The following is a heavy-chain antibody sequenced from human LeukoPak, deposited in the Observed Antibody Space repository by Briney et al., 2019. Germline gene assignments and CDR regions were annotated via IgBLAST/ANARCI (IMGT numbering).Heavy chain of an antibody. CDR3: ARGDCSGGSCYNDPFDY. V-gene: IGHV4-59*01. J-gene: IGHJ4*02. D-gene: IGHD2-15*01. Sequence: NPSETLSLTCTVSGGSIGSYYWSWIRQPPGKGLEWIGYIYYSGSTNYNPSLKSRVTISVDTSKNQFSLKLSSVTAADTAVYYCARGDCSGGSCYNDPFDYWGQGTLVTVSS. CDR1: GGSIGSYY. CDR2: IYYSGST.